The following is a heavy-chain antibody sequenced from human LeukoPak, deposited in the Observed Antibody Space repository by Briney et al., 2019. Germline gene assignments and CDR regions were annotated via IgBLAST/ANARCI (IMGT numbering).Heavy chain of an antibody. J-gene: IGHJ4*02. CDR3: AGDRAYCSSTSCPFDY. CDR2: IYYTGRT. Sequence: SETLSLTCAVYGGSFSGYYWSWIRQPPGKGLEWTGSIYYTGRTYYNPSLKSRVTISVDTSKNQFSLKLSSVTAADTAVYYCAGDRAYCSSTSCPFDYWGQGTLVTVSS. V-gene: IGHV4-34*01. CDR1: GGSFSGYY. D-gene: IGHD2-2*01.